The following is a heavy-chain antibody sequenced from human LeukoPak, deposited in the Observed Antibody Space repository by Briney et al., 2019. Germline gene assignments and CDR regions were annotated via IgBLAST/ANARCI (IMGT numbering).Heavy chain of an antibody. J-gene: IGHJ4*02. CDR3: AADFYTSYHLGY. D-gene: IGHD3-16*01. CDR1: GFTVTVNY. Sequence: GGSLRLSCAVSGFTVTVNYMSWVRQAPGKGLEWVSIIYKSGTISYADSVKGRFIISRDGSTNTVSLLMTSLRVEDTAVYYCAADFYTSYHLGYWGQGTLVTVYS. CDR2: IYKSGTI. V-gene: IGHV3-66*01.